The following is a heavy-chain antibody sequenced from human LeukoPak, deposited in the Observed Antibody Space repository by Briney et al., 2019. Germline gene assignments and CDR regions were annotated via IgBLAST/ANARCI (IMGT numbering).Heavy chain of an antibody. D-gene: IGHD3-22*01. CDR2: ISFSGSPT. CDR3: ARDRAYYYDSSGYYYFDH. V-gene: IGHV3-11*01. J-gene: IGHJ4*02. Sequence: PGGSLRLSCAASGFTFSSYAMSWIRQAPGKGLEWVSYISFSGSPTQYADSVKGRFTISRDNAKNSLYLQMNSLRDEDTAVYYCARDRAYYYDSSGYYYFDHWGQGTLVTVSS. CDR1: GFTFSSYA.